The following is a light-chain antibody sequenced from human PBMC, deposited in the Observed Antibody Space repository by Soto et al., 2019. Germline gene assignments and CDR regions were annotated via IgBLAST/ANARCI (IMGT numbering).Light chain of an antibody. CDR3: QQYNNWLLT. J-gene: IGKJ1*01. Sequence: ETVMTQSPATLSVSPGERATLSCRASQSVSSNLAWYQQKPGQAPRLLIFDASTRATGLPARFSGSGSGTEFILTISSLQSEFFAVYYCQQYNNWLLTFGQGTK. V-gene: IGKV3-15*01. CDR1: QSVSSN. CDR2: DAS.